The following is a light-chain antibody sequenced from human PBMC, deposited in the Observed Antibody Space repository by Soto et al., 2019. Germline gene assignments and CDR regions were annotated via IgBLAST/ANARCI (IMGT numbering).Light chain of an antibody. J-gene: IGKJ3*01. CDR1: QSVSSY. V-gene: IGKV3-11*01. CDR3: QQRSKWRT. CDR2: DAS. Sequence: EIVMTQSPVTLSVSPGERTTLSCRASQSVSSYLAWYQQKPGQAPRLLIYDASKRATGIPARFSGSGFGTDYTLTISSLEPEDLAVYYCQQRSKWRTFGQGTKWIS.